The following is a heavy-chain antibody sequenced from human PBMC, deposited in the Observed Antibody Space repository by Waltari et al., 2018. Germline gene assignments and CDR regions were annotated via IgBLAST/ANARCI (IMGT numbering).Heavy chain of an antibody. Sequence: QVQLVQSGAEVKKPGSSVKVSCKASGGSFSDYAITWVPPAPGQRLEWMGRSIPIFGPATYAEKFQGRVTITADKFTNTAYIELITLRSDDSAVYYCARARGSGVYPYAYWGQGTRVTVSS. CDR3: ARARGSGVYPYAY. CDR2: SIPIFGPA. D-gene: IGHD2-15*01. V-gene: IGHV1-69*13. J-gene: IGHJ4*02. CDR1: GGSFSDYA.